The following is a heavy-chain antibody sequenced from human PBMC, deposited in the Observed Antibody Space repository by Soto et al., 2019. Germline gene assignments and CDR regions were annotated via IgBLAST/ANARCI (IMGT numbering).Heavy chain of an antibody. CDR2: ISYDGTNK. CDR1: GFTFSTYG. CDR3: AKDLQSYGDYDYYCYGMDV. Sequence: QVQLVESGGGEVQPGRSLTISCAASGFTFSTYGMHWVRQTPGKGLEWVAVISYDGTNKFYSDSVKGRFTISRDNFNNTLTLQMNSLRAGDTAVYSCAKDLQSYGDYDYYCYGMDVWGLGTRVTVSS. V-gene: IGHV3-30*18. J-gene: IGHJ6*02. D-gene: IGHD4-17*01.